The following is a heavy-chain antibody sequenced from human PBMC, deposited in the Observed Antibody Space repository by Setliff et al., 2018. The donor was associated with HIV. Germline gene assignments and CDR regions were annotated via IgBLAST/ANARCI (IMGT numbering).Heavy chain of an antibody. V-gene: IGHV4-59*01. Sequence: ASETLSLTCTVSSDSISSSYWTWIRQPPGQGLEWIGYVHHSGSTKYNASLRSRVTISVDTSKNQFSLKLSSVTAADTAVYYCASTYCGGDCYSRYFQHWGQGTLVTVSS. D-gene: IGHD2-21*02. J-gene: IGHJ1*01. CDR1: SDSISSSY. CDR3: ASTYCGGDCYSRYFQH. CDR2: VHHSGST.